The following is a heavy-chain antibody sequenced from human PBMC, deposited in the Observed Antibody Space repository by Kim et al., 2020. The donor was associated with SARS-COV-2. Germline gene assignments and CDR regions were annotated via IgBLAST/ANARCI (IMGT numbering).Heavy chain of an antibody. CDR3: ARDSRPYSSGWYGGGYYYYYYGMDV. V-gene: IGHV4-59*13. D-gene: IGHD6-19*01. CDR2: IYYSGST. Sequence: SETLSLTCTVSGGSISSYYWSWIRQPPGKGLEWIGYIYYSGSTNYNPSLKSRVTISVDTSKNQFSLKLSSVTAADTAVYYCARDSRPYSSGWYGGGYYYYYYGMDVWGQGTTVTVSS. CDR1: GGSISSYY. J-gene: IGHJ6*02.